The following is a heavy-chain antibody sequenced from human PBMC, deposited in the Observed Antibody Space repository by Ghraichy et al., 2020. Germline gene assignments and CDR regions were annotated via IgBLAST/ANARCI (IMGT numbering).Heavy chain of an antibody. CDR1: GGSFSGYY. J-gene: IGHJ4*02. D-gene: IGHD6-13*01. V-gene: IGHV4-34*01. Sequence: SETLSLTCAVYGGSFSGYYWSWIRQPPGKGLEWIGEINHSGSTNYNPSLKSRVTISVDTSKNQFSLKLSSVTAADTAVYYCARGSPFPSHLNSSWYGFDYWGQGTLVTVSS. CDR3: ARGSPFPSHLNSSWYGFDY. CDR2: INHSGST.